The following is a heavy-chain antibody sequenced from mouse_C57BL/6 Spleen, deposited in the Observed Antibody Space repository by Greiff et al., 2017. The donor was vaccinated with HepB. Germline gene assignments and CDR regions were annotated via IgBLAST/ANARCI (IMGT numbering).Heavy chain of an antibody. D-gene: IGHD1-1*01. V-gene: IGHV1-77*01. CDR2: IGPGSGST. Sequence: VKLQESGAELVKPGASVKISCKASGYTFTDYYINWVKQRPGQGLEWIGKIGPGSGSTYYNEKFKGKATLTADKSSSTAYMQLSSLTSEDSAVYCCAREGNYYGSSYWYFDVWGTGTTVTVSS. J-gene: IGHJ1*03. CDR3: AREGNYYGSSYWYFDV. CDR1: GYTFTDYY.